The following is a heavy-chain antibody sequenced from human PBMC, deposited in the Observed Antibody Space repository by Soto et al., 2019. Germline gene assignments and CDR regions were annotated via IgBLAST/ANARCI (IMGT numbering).Heavy chain of an antibody. V-gene: IGHV4-59*08. CDR3: ARLGDYYQTFDY. CDR2: VYYTGTT. J-gene: IGHJ4*01. Sequence: SETLSLTCSVSGSPISSYYWSWFRQPPGQGLEWLGYVYYTGTTTYNPSLKSRLTIPLDTSKTQFSLKLGSVTAADTAVYYCARLGDYYQTFDYWGQGALVTVSS. D-gene: IGHD3-22*01. CDR1: GSPISSYY.